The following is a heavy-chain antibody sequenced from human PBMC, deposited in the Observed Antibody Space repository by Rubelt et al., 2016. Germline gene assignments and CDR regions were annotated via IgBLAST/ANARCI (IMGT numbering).Heavy chain of an antibody. CDR1: GYTFTSYG. J-gene: IGHJ5*02. CDR2: ISAYNGNT. CDR3: ARGYCSSANCLFNWFDP. V-gene: IGHV1-18*01. D-gene: IGHD2-2*01. Sequence: QVQLVQSGAEVKKPGASVKVSCKASGYTFTSYGISWVRQAPGQGLEWMGWISAYNGNTNYAQKLQGRVTMTTDTSTSTAYMELRSRRSDDTAMYFWARGYCSSANCLFNWFDPWGQGTLVTVSS.